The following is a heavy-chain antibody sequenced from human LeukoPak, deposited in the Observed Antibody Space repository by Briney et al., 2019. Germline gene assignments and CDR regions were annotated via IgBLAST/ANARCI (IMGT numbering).Heavy chain of an antibody. CDR3: ARDYWNDGDGGDH. Sequence: GGSLRLSCAASGFTFSSYEMFWVRQAPGKGLEWVSYISSSGSTIYYADSVKGRFTISRDNAKNSLYLQMNSLRAEDTAVYYCARDYWNDGDGGDHWGQGTLVSVSS. V-gene: IGHV3-48*03. CDR1: GFTFSSYE. D-gene: IGHD1-1*01. CDR2: ISSSGSTI. J-gene: IGHJ4*02.